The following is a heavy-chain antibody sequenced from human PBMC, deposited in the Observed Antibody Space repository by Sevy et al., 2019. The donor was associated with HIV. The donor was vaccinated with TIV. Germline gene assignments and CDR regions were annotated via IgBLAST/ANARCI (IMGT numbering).Heavy chain of an antibody. CDR3: ATGGSRDIVVVVAANYDAFDI. J-gene: IGHJ3*02. CDR1: GYTLTELS. CDR2: FDPEDGET. V-gene: IGHV1-24*01. D-gene: IGHD2-15*01. Sequence: ASVKVSCKVSGYTLTELSMHWVRQAPGKGLEWMGRFDPEDGETIYAQKFQGRVTMTEDTSTDTAYMELSSLRSEDTAVYYCATGGSRDIVVVVAANYDAFDIWGQGTMVTVSS.